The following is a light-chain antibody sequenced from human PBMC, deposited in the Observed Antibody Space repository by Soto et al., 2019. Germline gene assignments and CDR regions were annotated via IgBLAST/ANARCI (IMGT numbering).Light chain of an antibody. J-gene: IGLJ1*01. CDR1: SSDVGGYNY. V-gene: IGLV2-11*01. CDR2: DVS. Sequence: QSALTQPRSESGSPGQSVTISCTGTSSDVGGYNYVSWYQQHPGKAPKVMIYDVSERPSGVPDRFSGSKSGNTASLTISGLQAEDEADYYCCSYAGSPRYVLGTGTKVTVL. CDR3: CSYAGSPRYV.